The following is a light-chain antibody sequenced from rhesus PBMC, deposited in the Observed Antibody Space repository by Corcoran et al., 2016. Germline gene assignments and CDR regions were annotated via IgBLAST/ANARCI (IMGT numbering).Light chain of an antibody. CDR2: YAS. V-gene: IGKV1-37*01. J-gene: IGKJ1*01. Sequence: DIQMTQSPSSLSASVGDRVTITFRASQGISSYLAWYQQKPGKAPKPLLYYASNLESGVPSRFSGSGSGTEFTLTISSLQPEDFATYYCQQYNSDPWTFGQGTKVEIK. CDR1: QGISSY. CDR3: QQYNSDPWT.